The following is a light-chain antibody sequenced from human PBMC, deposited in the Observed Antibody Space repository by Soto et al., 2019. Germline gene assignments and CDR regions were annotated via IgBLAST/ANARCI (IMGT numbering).Light chain of an antibody. CDR2: DAS. V-gene: IGKV1-5*01. CDR1: QSISSW. CDR3: QQYNSYLRT. J-gene: IGKJ1*01. Sequence: DIQMTQSPSTLSASVGDRVTITCRASQSISSWLAWYQQKPGKAPKLLIFDASILESGVPSRFSGSGSGTQFTLTISSLQPDDFATYYCQQYNSYLRTFGQGTKVDI.